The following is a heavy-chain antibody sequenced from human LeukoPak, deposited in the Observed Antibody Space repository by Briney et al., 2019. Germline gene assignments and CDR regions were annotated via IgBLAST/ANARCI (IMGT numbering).Heavy chain of an antibody. Sequence: SETLSLICAVYGGSFSGYYWSWIRQPPGKGLVWIGEINHSGSTNYNPSLKSRVTISVDTSKNQFSLKLSSVTAADTAVYYCARRQWLVRRDFDYWGQGTLVTVSS. J-gene: IGHJ4*02. V-gene: IGHV4-34*01. D-gene: IGHD6-19*01. CDR2: INHSGST. CDR1: GGSFSGYY. CDR3: ARRQWLVRRDFDY.